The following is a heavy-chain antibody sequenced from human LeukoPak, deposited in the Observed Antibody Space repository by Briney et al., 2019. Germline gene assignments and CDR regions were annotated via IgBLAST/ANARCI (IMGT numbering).Heavy chain of an antibody. D-gene: IGHD4-23*01. Sequence: PGGSLRLSCAASGFTFSSYSMNWVRQAPGKGLEWVSTVTGSGTSTFYADSVKGRFTISRDNSKNTLYLQMNSLRVEDTAVYYCANRWYYFDYWGQGTLVTVSS. CDR3: ANRWYYFDY. V-gene: IGHV3-23*01. CDR1: GFTFSSYS. CDR2: VTGSGTST. J-gene: IGHJ4*02.